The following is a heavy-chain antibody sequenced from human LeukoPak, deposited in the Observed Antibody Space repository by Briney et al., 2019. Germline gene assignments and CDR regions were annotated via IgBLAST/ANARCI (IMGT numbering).Heavy chain of an antibody. CDR2: ISGSGGST. CDR1: GFTFRNYA. Sequence: YPGGSLRLSCAASGFTFRNYAMSWVRQAPGKGLEWASGISGSGGSTYYADSVKARFTISRDNSKNTMYLQMNSLRVEDTAVYYCAKDLYGGAYDILTGDYWGQGTLVTVSS. V-gene: IGHV3-23*01. CDR3: AKDLYGGAYDILTGDY. J-gene: IGHJ4*02. D-gene: IGHD3-9*01.